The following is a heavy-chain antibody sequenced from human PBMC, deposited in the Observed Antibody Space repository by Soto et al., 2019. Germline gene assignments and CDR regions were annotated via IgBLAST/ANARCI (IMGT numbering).Heavy chain of an antibody. CDR3: AKSYLKFSSSWYLAFDI. CDR2: ISGSGDTT. V-gene: IGHV3-23*01. D-gene: IGHD6-13*01. CDR1: GFTCSSYA. Sequence: RVPCAAAGFTCSSYAMSWVSKAPGKGLEWVSSISGSGDTTYYGDSVRGRFTISRDNSKNTLYLQINSLRAEDTAVYYCAKSYLKFSSSWYLAFDIWGQGTKVTVSS. J-gene: IGHJ3*02.